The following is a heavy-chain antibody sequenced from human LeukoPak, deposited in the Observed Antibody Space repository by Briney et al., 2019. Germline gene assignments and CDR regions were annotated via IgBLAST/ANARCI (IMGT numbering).Heavy chain of an antibody. V-gene: IGHV3-53*01. CDR1: GFTVSSNY. Sequence: GGSLRLSCAASGFTVSSNYMNWVRQAPGKGLEWVSVIYRDGSIYYAESVKGRFIISRDTSGNTLYLQMNTLRAEDTAVYYCARESSGYYFDYWGQGTLVTVSS. CDR3: ARESSGYYFDY. CDR2: IYRDGSI. J-gene: IGHJ4*02. D-gene: IGHD6-25*01.